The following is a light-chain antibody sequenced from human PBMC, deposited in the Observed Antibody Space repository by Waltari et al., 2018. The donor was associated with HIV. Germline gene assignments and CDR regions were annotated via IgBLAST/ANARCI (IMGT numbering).Light chain of an antibody. Sequence: QSLLIQPPSASGTPGQRVTISCSGRVSNIGANSVTWSQQLPGTAPRLLIYKNNPRPSCVPDRFSGSKSGTSASLAISGLRSEDEADYYCAAWDDNLNALFGGGTKLTVL. CDR1: VSNIGANS. J-gene: IGLJ2*01. CDR2: KNN. V-gene: IGLV1-44*01. CDR3: AAWDDNLNAL.